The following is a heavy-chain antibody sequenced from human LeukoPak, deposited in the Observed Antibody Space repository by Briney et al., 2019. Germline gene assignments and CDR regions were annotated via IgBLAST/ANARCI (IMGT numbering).Heavy chain of an antibody. Sequence: GRSLRLSCAASGFTVSSNYMSWVRQAPGKGLEWVSVIYSGGSTYYADSVKGRFTISRDNSKNTLYLQMNSLRAEDTAVYYCARDQADYDILTGNYYYYGMDVWGQGTTVTVSS. CDR1: GFTVSSNY. J-gene: IGHJ6*02. V-gene: IGHV3-66*01. D-gene: IGHD3-9*01. CDR2: IYSGGST. CDR3: ARDQADYDILTGNYYYYGMDV.